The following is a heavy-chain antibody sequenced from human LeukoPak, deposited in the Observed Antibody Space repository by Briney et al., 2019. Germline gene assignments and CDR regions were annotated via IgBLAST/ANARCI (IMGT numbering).Heavy chain of an antibody. D-gene: IGHD1-7*01. CDR3: AGKAGTTYWFDP. CDR2: IIPIFGTA. V-gene: IGHV1-69*05. Sequence: SVKVSCKASGGTFSSYAISWVRQAPGPGLEWMGGIIPIFGTANYAQKFQGRVTITTDESTSTAYMELSSLRSEDTAVYYCAGKAGTTYWFDPWGQGTLVTVSS. J-gene: IGHJ5*02. CDR1: GGTFSSYA.